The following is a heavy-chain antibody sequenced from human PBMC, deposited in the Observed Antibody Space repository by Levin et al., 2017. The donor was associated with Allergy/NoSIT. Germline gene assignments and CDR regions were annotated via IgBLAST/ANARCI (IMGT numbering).Heavy chain of an antibody. V-gene: IGHV4-59*01. CDR1: GGSISSYY. CDR3: ARSELCGGDCLDAFDI. J-gene: IGHJ3*02. D-gene: IGHD2-21*02. Sequence: SQTLSLTCTVSGGSISSYYWSWIRQPPGKGLEWIGYIYYSGSTNYNPSLKSRVTISVDTSKNQFSLKLSSVTAADTAVYYCARSELCGGDCLDAFDIWGQGTMVTVSS. CDR2: IYYSGST.